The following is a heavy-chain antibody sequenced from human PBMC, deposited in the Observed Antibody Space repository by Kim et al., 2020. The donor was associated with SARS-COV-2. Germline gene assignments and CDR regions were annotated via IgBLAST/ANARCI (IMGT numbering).Heavy chain of an antibody. CDR2: INAGNGNT. CDR1: GYTFTSYA. Sequence: ASVKVSCKASGYTFTSYAMHWLRQAPGQRLDWMGWINAGNGNTKYSQKFQGRVTITRDTSASTAYMELSSLRSEDTAVYYCARDRRNCIAAAGTGVCNWFDPWGQGTLVTVSS. CDR3: ARDRRNCIAAAGTGVCNWFDP. J-gene: IGHJ5*02. V-gene: IGHV1-3*01. D-gene: IGHD6-13*01.